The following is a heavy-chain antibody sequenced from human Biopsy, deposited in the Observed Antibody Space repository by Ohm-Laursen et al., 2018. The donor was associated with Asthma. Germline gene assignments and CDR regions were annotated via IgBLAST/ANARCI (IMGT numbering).Heavy chain of an antibody. CDR3: ARGDSSNWSHYYFDY. CDR2: IRPGQPDI. Sequence: SLRLSCAASGFAVSRDHMFWVRQAPGKGLAWVGTIRPGQPDIDYESPVRGRFFISRDDSKNTLYLDMTSLRAEDTAVYYCARGDSSNWSHYYFDYWGQGTLVTVSS. CDR1: GFAVSRDH. V-gene: IGHV3-53*01. J-gene: IGHJ4*02. D-gene: IGHD3-22*01.